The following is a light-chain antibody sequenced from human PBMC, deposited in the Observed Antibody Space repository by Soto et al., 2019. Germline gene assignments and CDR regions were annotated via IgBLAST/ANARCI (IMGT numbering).Light chain of an antibody. V-gene: IGKV1-9*01. CDR2: KAS. CDR1: QGISSY. Sequence: IQLTQSPSSLSASVGDRVTITCRASQGISSYLAWYQQKPGKAPKLLIYKASTLQSGVPSRFGGSGSGTDFTLTISSLQPEDFATYYCQQLNSYPITFGQGTRLEIK. J-gene: IGKJ5*01. CDR3: QQLNSYPIT.